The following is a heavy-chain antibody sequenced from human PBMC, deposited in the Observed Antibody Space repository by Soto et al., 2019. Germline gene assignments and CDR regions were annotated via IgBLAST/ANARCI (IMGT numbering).Heavy chain of an antibody. CDR2: IYYRGST. V-gene: IGHV4-59*01. CDR3: ARGGLYYDFWSGYYIGNYSFSVMDF. J-gene: IGHJ6*02. CDR1: GGPISSYY. D-gene: IGHD3-3*01. Sequence: ETLSLTCTVSGGPISSYYGRWIRQPPGKGLEGIGYIYYRGSTNYNPSLKSRDTISVDTSKNKFSLKLSSVTAADTAVYYCARGGLYYDFWSGYYIGNYSFSVMDFWGQGTSVT.